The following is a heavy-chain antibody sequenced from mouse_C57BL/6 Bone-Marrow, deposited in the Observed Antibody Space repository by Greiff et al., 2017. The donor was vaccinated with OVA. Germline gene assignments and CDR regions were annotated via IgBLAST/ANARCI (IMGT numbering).Heavy chain of an antibody. Sequence: QVQLKESGAELVRPGASVTLSCKASGYTFTDYEMHWVKQTPVHGLEWIGAIDPETGGTAYNQKFKGKAILTADKSSSTAYMELRSLTSEDSAVYYCTRPNLLLRSAWFAYWGQGTLVTVSA. CDR3: TRPNLLLRSAWFAY. V-gene: IGHV1-15*01. J-gene: IGHJ3*01. CDR1: GYTFTDYE. CDR2: IDPETGGT. D-gene: IGHD1-1*01.